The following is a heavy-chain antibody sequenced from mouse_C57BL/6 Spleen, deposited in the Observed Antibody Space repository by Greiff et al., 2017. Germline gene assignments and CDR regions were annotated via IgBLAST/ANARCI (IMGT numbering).Heavy chain of an antibody. CDR1: GYAFTNYL. CDR3: ASGDYYGSSFYFDD. D-gene: IGHD1-1*01. CDR2: VNPGSGGT. V-gene: IGHV1-54*01. Sequence: VQLQQSGAELVRPGTSVKVSCTASGYAFTNYLIEWVKQRPGQGLEWIGVVNPGSGGTNYNEKFKGKATLTADKSSSTAYLQLSSLTSEDAAVYVYASGDYYGSSFYFDDWGQGTTLT. J-gene: IGHJ2*01.